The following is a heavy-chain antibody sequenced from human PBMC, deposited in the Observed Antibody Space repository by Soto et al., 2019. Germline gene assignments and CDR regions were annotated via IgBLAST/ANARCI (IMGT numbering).Heavy chain of an antibody. CDR2: IYPGDSDS. Sequence: GESLKISCKGSGYSFTTYWLAWVRQMPGKGLKYMGIIYPGDSDSRYSPAFQGQVTISADKSINTAYLQWTSLKASDTAIYYCARSRVSTPRLEDPFDIWGQGTRVTVSS. D-gene: IGHD5-12*01. V-gene: IGHV5-51*01. J-gene: IGHJ3*02. CDR3: ARSRVSTPRLEDPFDI. CDR1: GYSFTTYW.